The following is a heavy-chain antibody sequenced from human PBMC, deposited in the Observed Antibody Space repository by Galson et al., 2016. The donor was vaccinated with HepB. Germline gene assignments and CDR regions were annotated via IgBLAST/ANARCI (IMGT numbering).Heavy chain of an antibody. CDR3: ASARDGKFFFDY. V-gene: IGHV5-51*01. Sequence: WIGWVRQLPGKGLEWMGLIRPGFSTTYHSPSLQGQVTISADKSLKIAYLQWSSLRASDNGFYFCASARDGKFFFDYWAQGTLVTVSS. CDR1: W. J-gene: IGHJ4*02. CDR2: IRPGFSTT. D-gene: IGHD5-24*01.